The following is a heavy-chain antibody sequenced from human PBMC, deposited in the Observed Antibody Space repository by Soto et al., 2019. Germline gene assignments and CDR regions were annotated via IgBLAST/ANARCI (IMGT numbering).Heavy chain of an antibody. CDR1: GFTFSSHV. CDR3: ARGPRAPPPHDYGMDV. Sequence: GGSLRLSWAASGFTFSSHVMNWVRQAPGKGLEWVSGIRGSGGDTFYADSVKGRFTISRDNSKNTLYLQMNSLRAEDTAVYYCARGPRAPPPHDYGMDVWGQGTTVTVSS. CDR2: IRGSGGDT. V-gene: IGHV3-23*01. J-gene: IGHJ6*02.